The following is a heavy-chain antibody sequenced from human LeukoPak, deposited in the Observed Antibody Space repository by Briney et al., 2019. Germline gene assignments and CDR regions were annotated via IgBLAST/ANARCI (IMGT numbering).Heavy chain of an antibody. D-gene: IGHD5-12*01. CDR2: INSDGSRT. V-gene: IGHV3-74*01. Sequence: GGSLRLSCAASGFTFSSYWMHWVRQAPGKGLVWVSRINSDGSRTSYADSVKGRFTISRDNAKNTLYLQMNSLRAEDTAVYYCARDGGGYTNYYYYYYMDVWGKGTTVTVSS. CDR3: ARDGGGYTNYYYYYYMDV. CDR1: GFTFSSYW. J-gene: IGHJ6*03.